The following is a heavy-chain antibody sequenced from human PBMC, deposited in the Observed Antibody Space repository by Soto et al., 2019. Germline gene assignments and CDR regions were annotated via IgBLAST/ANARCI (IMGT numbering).Heavy chain of an antibody. CDR3: AKAPRTPWDYYGMDV. Sequence: GGSLRLSCAASGFTFSSYAMSWVRQAPGRGLEWVSAISGSGGSTYYADSVRGRFTISRDNSKNTLYLQMNSLRAEDTAVYYCAKAPRTPWDYYGMDVWGQGTTVTVSS. CDR1: GFTFSSYA. V-gene: IGHV3-23*01. J-gene: IGHJ6*02. CDR2: ISGSGGST.